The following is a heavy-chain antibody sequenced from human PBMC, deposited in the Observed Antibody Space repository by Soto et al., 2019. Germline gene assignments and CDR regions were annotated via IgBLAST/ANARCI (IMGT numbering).Heavy chain of an antibody. CDR1: GFSVRSNS. CDR2: IYNGGRT. CDR3: ARWGVGDIVLVPAAMGPRYYYGMDV. V-gene: IGHV3-66*01. Sequence: GALRLSCAASGFSVRSNSMNWVRQAPGKGLEWVALIYNGGRTYYADSVKGRFTISKDTSKNTLYLQVNSLRAGDTAVYYCARWGVGDIVLVPAAMGPRYYYGMDVWGQGTTVTVSS. J-gene: IGHJ6*02. D-gene: IGHD2-2*01.